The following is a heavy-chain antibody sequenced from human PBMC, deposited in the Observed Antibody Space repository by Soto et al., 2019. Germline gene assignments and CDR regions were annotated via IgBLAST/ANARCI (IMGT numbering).Heavy chain of an antibody. V-gene: IGHV3-33*01. CDR1: GFIFSSYG. J-gene: IGHJ2*01. CDR3: ARGPMTTVTTWGDWYFDL. CDR2: IWYDGTNK. D-gene: IGHD4-17*01. Sequence: QVQLVESGGGVVQPGRSLRLSSATSGFIFSSYGMHWVRQGPGKGLEWVAVIWYDGTNKYYADSVNGRFTISRDDSKNTLYLQMNSLRAEDTAVYYCARGPMTTVTTWGDWYFDLWGRGTLVTVSS.